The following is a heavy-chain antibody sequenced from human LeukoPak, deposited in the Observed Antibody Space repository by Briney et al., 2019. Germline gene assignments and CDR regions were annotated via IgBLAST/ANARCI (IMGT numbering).Heavy chain of an antibody. CDR2: INPNSGGT. J-gene: IGHJ4*02. V-gene: IGHV1-2*02. CDR3: AKGDSSSVPQKGPDY. D-gene: IGHD6-13*01. Sequence: ASVKVSCKASGYTFTVYYMHWVRQAPGQGLEWMGWINPNSGGTNYAQKFQGRVTMTRDTSISTAYMELSRLRSDDTAVYYCAKGDSSSVPQKGPDYWGQGTLVTVSS. CDR1: GYTFTVYY.